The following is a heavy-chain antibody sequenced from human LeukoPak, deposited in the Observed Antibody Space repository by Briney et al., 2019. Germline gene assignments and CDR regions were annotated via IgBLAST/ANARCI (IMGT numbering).Heavy chain of an antibody. J-gene: IGHJ5*02. CDR2: IYTSGST. V-gene: IGHV4-4*07. CDR3: ARELDSRTFWSGPKGWFDP. CDR1: GGSISSYY. D-gene: IGHD3-3*01. Sequence: SETLSLTXTVSGGSISSYYWSWIRQPAGKGLEWIGRIYTSGSTNYNPSLKSRVTMSVDTSKNQSSLKLSSVTAADTAVYYCARELDSRTFWSGPKGWFDPWGQGTLVTVSS.